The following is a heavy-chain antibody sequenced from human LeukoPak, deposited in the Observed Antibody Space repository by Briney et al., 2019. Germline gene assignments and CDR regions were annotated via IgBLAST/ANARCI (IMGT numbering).Heavy chain of an antibody. CDR3: AREGPIVGATHLVDY. D-gene: IGHD1-26*01. Sequence: ASVKVSCTASGYTFTDYYIHWVRQAPGQGLEWMGWINPNSGGTNYAQKFQGRVTMTRDTSISTAYMELSRLRSDDTAVYYCAREGPIVGATHLVDYWGQGTLVSVSS. CDR1: GYTFTDYY. J-gene: IGHJ4*02. CDR2: INPNSGGT. V-gene: IGHV1-2*02.